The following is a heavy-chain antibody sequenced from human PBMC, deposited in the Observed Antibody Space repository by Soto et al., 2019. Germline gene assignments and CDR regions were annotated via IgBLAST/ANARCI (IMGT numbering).Heavy chain of an antibody. CDR2: INPSGRST. Sequence: GASVKVSCKASGYIFSNHWMHWVRQAPGQGLEWMGVINPSGRSTSYAQNFQGRLTMTRDTSTSTLYMELSSLRSDDTAVYYCTRDQSADSLYWWFDPWGQGNLVTVSS. CDR3: TRDQSADSLYWWFDP. V-gene: IGHV1-46*01. CDR1: GYIFSNHW. J-gene: IGHJ5*02. D-gene: IGHD2-8*02.